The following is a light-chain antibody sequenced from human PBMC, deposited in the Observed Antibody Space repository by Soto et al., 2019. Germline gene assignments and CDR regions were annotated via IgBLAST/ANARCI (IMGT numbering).Light chain of an antibody. CDR1: SSNIGSNT. CDR3: AAGDDSLNGWV. Sequence: QSVLIQASSMSGTPGQRVTISCSGSSSNIGSNTVNWYQQVPGTAPKLLIYGNHERPSGVPDRFSGSKSGTSASLAISGLQSEDEAEYYCAAGDDSLNGWVFGGGTQLTVL. CDR2: GNH. J-gene: IGLJ3*02. V-gene: IGLV1-44*01.